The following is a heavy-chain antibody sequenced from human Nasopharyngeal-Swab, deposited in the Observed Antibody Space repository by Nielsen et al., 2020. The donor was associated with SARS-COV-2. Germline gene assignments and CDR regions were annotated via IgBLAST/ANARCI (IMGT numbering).Heavy chain of an antibody. D-gene: IGHD3-3*01. V-gene: IGHV4-34*01. Sequence: ESLKISCAVYGGSFSGYYWSWIRQPPGKGLEWIGEINHSGSTNYNPSLKSRVTISVDTSKNQFSLKLSSVTAADTAVYYCARGNFWSGYYRYGMDVWSQGTTVTVSS. CDR1: GGSFSGYY. CDR3: ARGNFWSGYYRYGMDV. J-gene: IGHJ6*02. CDR2: INHSGST.